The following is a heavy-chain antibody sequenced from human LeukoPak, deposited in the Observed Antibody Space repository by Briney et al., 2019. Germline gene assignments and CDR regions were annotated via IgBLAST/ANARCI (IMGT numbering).Heavy chain of an antibody. CDR1: GFTFSSYA. CDR2: ISGSGGST. CDR3: AKTVSLWELFDY. Sequence: PGGSLRLSCATSGFTFSSYAMSWVRQAPGKGLEWVSAISGSGGSTYYADSVKGPFTISRDNSKNTLYLQMNSLRAEDTAVYYCAKTVSLWELFDYWGQGTLVTVSS. D-gene: IGHD1-26*01. V-gene: IGHV3-23*01. J-gene: IGHJ4*02.